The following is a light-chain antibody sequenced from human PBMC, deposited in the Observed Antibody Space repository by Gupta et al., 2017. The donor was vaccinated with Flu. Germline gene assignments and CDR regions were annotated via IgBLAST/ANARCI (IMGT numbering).Light chain of an antibody. CDR1: SSPIGNNY. Sequence: QSVLTQPPSVSAAPGQKVTISCSGISSPIGNNYVAWYQHLPGAAPKLLIYENTKRPSGIPDRFSDSKSGTSATLGITGRQTGDEADDYCGTWDGGLGTGVFGGGTKLTVL. V-gene: IGLV1-51*01. J-gene: IGLJ3*02. CDR2: ENT. CDR3: GTWDGGLGTGV.